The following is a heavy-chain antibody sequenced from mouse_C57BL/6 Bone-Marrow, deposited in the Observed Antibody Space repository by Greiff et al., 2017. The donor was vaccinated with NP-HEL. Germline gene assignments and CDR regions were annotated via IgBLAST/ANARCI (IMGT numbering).Heavy chain of an antibody. CDR3: ARDGRLGFHFDY. D-gene: IGHD4-1*01. CDR1: GFTFSSYA. Sequence: EVKLMESGGGLVKPGGSLKLSCAASGFTFSSYAMSWVRQTPEKRLEWVATISDGGSYTYYPDNVKGRFTISRDNAKNNLYLQMSHLKSEDTAMYYCARDGRLGFHFDYWGQGTTLTVSS. CDR2: ISDGGSYT. J-gene: IGHJ2*01. V-gene: IGHV5-4*01.